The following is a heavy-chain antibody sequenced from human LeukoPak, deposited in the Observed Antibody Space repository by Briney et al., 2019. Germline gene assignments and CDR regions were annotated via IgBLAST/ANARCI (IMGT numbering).Heavy chain of an antibody. CDR3: ARDSEGSYRSSDYYYGMDV. CDR1: GFTFSSYG. Sequence: GGSLRLSCAASGFTFSSYGMHWVRQAPGKGLEWVAVIWYDGSNKYYADSVKGRFTISRDNSKNTLYLQMNSLRAEDTAVYYCARDSEGSYRSSDYYYGMDVWRQGTTVTVSS. CDR2: IWYDGSNK. J-gene: IGHJ6*02. V-gene: IGHV3-33*01. D-gene: IGHD1-26*01.